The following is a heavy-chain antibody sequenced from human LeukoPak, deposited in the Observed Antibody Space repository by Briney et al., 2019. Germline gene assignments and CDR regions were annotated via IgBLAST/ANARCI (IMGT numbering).Heavy chain of an antibody. CDR3: ARGFRGGSYYYYYYMDL. D-gene: IGHD1-26*01. CDR2: IKQEGSEK. CDR1: GFTFSSYW. V-gene: IGHV3-7*01. Sequence: GGSLRLSCAASGFTFSSYWMSWVRQAPGEGLEWVANIKQEGSEKYYVDSVKGRFTISRGNAKKSLYLQKNSLRAEDTAVYYCARGFRGGSYYYYYYMDLWGKGTTVTVS. J-gene: IGHJ6*03.